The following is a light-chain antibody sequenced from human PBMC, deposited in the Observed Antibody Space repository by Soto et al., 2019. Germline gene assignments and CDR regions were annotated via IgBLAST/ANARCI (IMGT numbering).Light chain of an antibody. J-gene: IGLJ1*01. CDR3: AAWDDSLNGHV. Sequence: ALTQPHSASGTPGQRVTISCSGSSSNIGANSVRWFQQLPGTAPKVLIYSSNHRPSGVPKRFSGSKSGTSASLAISELQSDDEADYYCAAWDDSLNGHVFGTGTKVTVL. V-gene: IGLV1-44*01. CDR2: SSN. CDR1: SSNIGANS.